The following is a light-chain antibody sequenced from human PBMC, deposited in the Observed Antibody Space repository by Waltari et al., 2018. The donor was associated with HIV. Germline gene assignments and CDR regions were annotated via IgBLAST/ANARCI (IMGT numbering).Light chain of an antibody. CDR1: QTVSENY. CDR3: QQYGSLPRT. CDR2: GAS. J-gene: IGKJ2*01. Sequence: VLTQSPGTLSFSPGEKVTLSCRASQTVSENYLAWYQHKDCQAPRLLIYGASSRATGTPEKFSGSGSGTDFTLTISRLEPADSAVYYCQQYGSLPRTFGQGTKLEIK. V-gene: IGKV3-20*01.